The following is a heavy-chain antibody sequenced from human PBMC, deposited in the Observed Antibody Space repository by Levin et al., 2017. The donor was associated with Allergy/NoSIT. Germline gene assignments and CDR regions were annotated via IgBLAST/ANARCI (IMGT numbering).Heavy chain of an antibody. Sequence: GGSLRLSCAVSGFSFINAWMSWVRQAPGKGLEWVGRIKSKTDGGTIDYAAPVKGRFTISRDDSKNTLYLQMNSLKTEDTALYYCTTGVLKGYSSTWYSIDYWGQGTLVTVSS. V-gene: IGHV3-15*01. CDR3: TTGVLKGYSSTWYSIDY. CDR1: GFSFINAW. CDR2: IKSKTDGGTI. J-gene: IGHJ4*02. D-gene: IGHD6-13*01.